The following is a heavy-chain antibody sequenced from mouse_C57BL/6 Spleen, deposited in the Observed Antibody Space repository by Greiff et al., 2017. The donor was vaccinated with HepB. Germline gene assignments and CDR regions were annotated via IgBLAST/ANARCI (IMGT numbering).Heavy chain of an antibody. V-gene: IGHV5-9-1*02. D-gene: IGHD1-1*01. CDR3: TRHGSSYSWFAY. Sequence: EVQVVESGEGLVKPGGSLKLSCAASGFTFSSYAMSWVRQTPEKRLEWVAYISSGGDYIYYADTVKGRFTISRDNARNTLYLQMSSLKSEDTAMYYCTRHGSSYSWFAYWGQGTLVTVSA. J-gene: IGHJ3*01. CDR2: ISSGGDYI. CDR1: GFTFSSYA.